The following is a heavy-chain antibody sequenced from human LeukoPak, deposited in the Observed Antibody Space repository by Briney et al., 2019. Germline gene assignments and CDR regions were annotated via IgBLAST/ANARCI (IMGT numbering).Heavy chain of an antibody. J-gene: IGHJ4*02. CDR1: GGSISSYY. Sequence: SETLSLTCTVSGGSISSYYWSWIRQPPGKGLEWIGYTYYSGSTNYNPSLKSRVTISVDTSKNQFSLKLSSVTAADTAVYYCASWPRYYDILTGPTAGGYWGQGTLVTVSS. CDR2: TYYSGST. V-gene: IGHV4-59*01. D-gene: IGHD3-9*01. CDR3: ASWPRYYDILTGPTAGGY.